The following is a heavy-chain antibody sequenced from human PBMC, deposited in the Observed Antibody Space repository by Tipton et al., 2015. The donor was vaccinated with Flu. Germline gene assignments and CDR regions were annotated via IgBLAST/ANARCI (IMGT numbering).Heavy chain of an antibody. V-gene: IGHV4-4*07. J-gene: IGHJ4*02. Sequence: TLSLTCTVSGGSISSYYWSWIRQPAGKGLEWIGRIYSSGSTNYNPSLKSRVTMSVETSKNQFSLKLSSVTAANTVVYYCARGSGSGTYVIFDYWGQGTLVTVSS. CDR3: ARGSGSGTYVIFDY. CDR2: IYSSGST. CDR1: GGSISSYY. D-gene: IGHD3-10*01.